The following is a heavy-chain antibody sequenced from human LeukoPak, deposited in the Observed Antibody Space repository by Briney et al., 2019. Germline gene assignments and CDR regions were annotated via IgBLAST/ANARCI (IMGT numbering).Heavy chain of an antibody. D-gene: IGHD4-17*01. Sequence: SGTLSLTCAVSGGSISSNNWWSWVRPPPGKGLEWIGEIYHSGSTNYNPSLKSRVTISVDKSKNQFSLKLSSVTAADTAVYYCASRDDYGDYLFDYWAREPWSPSPQ. CDR3: ASRDDYGDYLFDY. CDR2: IYHSGST. CDR1: GGSISSNNW. V-gene: IGHV4-4*02. J-gene: IGHJ4*02.